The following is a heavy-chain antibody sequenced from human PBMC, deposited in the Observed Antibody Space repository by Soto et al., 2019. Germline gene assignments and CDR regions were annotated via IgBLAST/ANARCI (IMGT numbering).Heavy chain of an antibody. CDR3: ARRCSSTSCYTPYYYGMDV. J-gene: IGHJ6*02. CDR1: GFSFSSYG. Sequence: QVQLVESGGGVVQPGRSLRLSCAASGFSFSSYGMHWVRQAPGKGLEWVAVIWYDGSNKYYADSVQGRFTISRDNSKNTLYLQMNSLRAEDTAVYYCARRCSSTSCYTPYYYGMDVWGQGTTVTVSS. CDR2: IWYDGSNK. V-gene: IGHV3-33*08. D-gene: IGHD2-2*02.